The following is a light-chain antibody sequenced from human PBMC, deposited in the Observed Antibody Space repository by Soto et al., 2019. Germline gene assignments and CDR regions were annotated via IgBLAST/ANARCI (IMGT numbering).Light chain of an antibody. V-gene: IGLV1-44*01. CDR1: RSNVASNT. Sequence: QSALTQPPSASGTPGQRVTISCSGSRSNVASNTVNWYQQLPGTAPRVLIYSNNQRPSGVPGRFSGSKTGSSASLAISGLRSEDEGDYYCAACDASLNALLFGGGTKLTVL. CDR2: SNN. CDR3: AACDASLNALL. J-gene: IGLJ3*02.